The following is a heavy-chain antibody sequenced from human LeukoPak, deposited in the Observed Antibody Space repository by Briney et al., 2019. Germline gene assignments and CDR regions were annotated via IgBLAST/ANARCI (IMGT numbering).Heavy chain of an antibody. CDR2: MYHTGGP. CDR1: GGSISSYY. J-gene: IGHJ4*02. V-gene: IGHV4-38-2*02. Sequence: SETLSLTCTVSGGSISSYYWAWIRQPPGKGLEWIASMYHTGGPYYNPSLKSRATLSVDTSKNQLSLKLSSVTAADTAVYFCARHITSNKRFDYWGQGTLVTVSS. CDR3: ARHITSNKRFDY. D-gene: IGHD3-16*01.